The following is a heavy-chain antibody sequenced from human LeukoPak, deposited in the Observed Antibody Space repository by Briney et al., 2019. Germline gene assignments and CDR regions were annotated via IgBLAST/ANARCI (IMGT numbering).Heavy chain of an antibody. V-gene: IGHV2-5*02. Sequence: SGPTQVKPTQTLTLTCTFSGFSLSTSGVGVGWIRQPPGKALEWLALIYWDDDKRYSPSLKSRLTITKDTSKNEVVLTMTNMDPVDTATYYCVHLYYYDTSGSKQIDYWGQGTRVTVSS. D-gene: IGHD3-22*01. CDR1: GFSLSTSGVG. J-gene: IGHJ4*02. CDR3: VHLYYYDTSGSKQIDY. CDR2: IYWDDDK.